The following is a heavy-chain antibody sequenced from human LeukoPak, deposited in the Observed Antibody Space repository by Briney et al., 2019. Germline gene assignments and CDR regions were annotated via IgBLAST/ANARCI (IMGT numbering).Heavy chain of an antibody. V-gene: IGHV4-34*01. J-gene: IGHJ4*02. Sequence: PSETLSLTCAVYGGSFSGYYWSWIRQLPGKGPEWIGEINHSGSTNYNPSLKSRVTISVDTSKNQFSLRLSSVTAADTAVYYCARVTGYVMEDYFDYWGQGTLVTVSS. CDR3: ARVTGYVMEDYFDY. CDR2: INHSGST. D-gene: IGHD6-13*01. CDR1: GGSFSGYY.